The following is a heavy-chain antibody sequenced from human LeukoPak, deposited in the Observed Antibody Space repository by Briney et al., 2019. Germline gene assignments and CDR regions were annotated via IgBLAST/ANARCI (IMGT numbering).Heavy chain of an antibody. V-gene: IGHV4-34*01. Sequence: SSETLSLTCAAFGGSFSGYYWSWIRQPPGKGLEWIGEINQSGSSNYNPSLKNRVSISLDTSKNQFSLKLTSVTAADTAVYYCARDPSLYYDPTGYFFEGNWFDPWGQGTLVTVSS. CDR2: INQSGSS. CDR3: ARDPSLYYDPTGYFFEGNWFDP. D-gene: IGHD3-22*01. J-gene: IGHJ5*02. CDR1: GGSFSGYY.